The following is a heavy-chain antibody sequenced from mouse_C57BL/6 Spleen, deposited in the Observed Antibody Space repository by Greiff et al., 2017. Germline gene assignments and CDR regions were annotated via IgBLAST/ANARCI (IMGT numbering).Heavy chain of an antibody. Sequence: EVKLVESGGGLVQPGGSLKLSCAASGFTFSDYYMYWVRQTPEKRLEWVAYISNGGGSTYYPDTVKGRFTISRDNAKNTLYLQMSRMKSEDTAMYYCARPPTGTDWYFDVWGTGTTVTVSS. CDR3: ARPPTGTDWYFDV. D-gene: IGHD4-1*02. J-gene: IGHJ1*03. V-gene: IGHV5-12*01. CDR2: ISNGGGST. CDR1: GFTFSDYY.